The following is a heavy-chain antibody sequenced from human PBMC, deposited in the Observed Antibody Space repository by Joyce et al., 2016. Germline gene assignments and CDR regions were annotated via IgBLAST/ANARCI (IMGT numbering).Heavy chain of an antibody. D-gene: IGHD3-16*01. V-gene: IGHV3-21*01. Sequence: QLVESGGGVVKPGGSLRLSCEASGSTFSSSSMSWFRQAPGKGLEWVAAISGTSYYIFHAETVRGRFTVSRDNAKKTLYLQMNSLGAEDSAVFYCARGGISYYYAMDVWGQGTMVTVSS. CDR3: ARGGISYYYAMDV. CDR2: ISGTSYYI. CDR1: GSTFSSSS. J-gene: IGHJ6*02.